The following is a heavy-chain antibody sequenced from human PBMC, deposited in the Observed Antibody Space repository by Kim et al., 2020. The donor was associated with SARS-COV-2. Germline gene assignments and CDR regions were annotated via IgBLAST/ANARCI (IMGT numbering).Heavy chain of an antibody. D-gene: IGHD5-18*01. J-gene: IGHJ5*01. CDR2: ISGSGKTT. V-gene: IGHV3-23*01. CDR1: GFPFSDYA. Sequence: GGSLRLSCVASGFPFSDYAMNWVRQAPGKGLEWVSGISGSGKTTYDADSVKGRFSISRDNSKNMLFLQMNSLRVEDTARYYCAKDKTTWLQPDWFDSWGQGTVVVVS. CDR3: AKDKTTWLQPDWFDS.